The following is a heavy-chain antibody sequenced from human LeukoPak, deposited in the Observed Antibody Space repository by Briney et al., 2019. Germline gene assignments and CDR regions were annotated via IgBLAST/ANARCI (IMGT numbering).Heavy chain of an antibody. CDR1: GYTFTSYG. Sequence: ASVKVSCKASGYTFTSYGISWVRQAPGQGLEWMGWMNPNSGNTGYAQKFQGRVTMTRNTSISTAYMELSSLRSEDTAVYYCARVERLFGYSSSWLYYYYYYYMDVWGKGTTVTISS. V-gene: IGHV1-8*02. D-gene: IGHD6-13*01. CDR3: ARVERLFGYSSSWLYYYYYYYMDV. CDR2: MNPNSGNT. J-gene: IGHJ6*03.